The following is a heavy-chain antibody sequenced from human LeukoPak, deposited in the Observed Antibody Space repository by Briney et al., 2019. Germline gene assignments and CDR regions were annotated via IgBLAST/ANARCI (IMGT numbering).Heavy chain of an antibody. CDR3: ARDLPYPMDAFDI. J-gene: IGHJ3*02. Sequence: SETLFLTCTVSGGSISSYYWSWIRQPAGKGLEWIGRIYPSGNTNYNPSLKSRVTMSLDTSKNQFSLKLSSVTAADTAVFYCARDLPYPMDAFDIWGQGTMVTVSS. CDR1: GGSISSYY. CDR2: IYPSGNT. V-gene: IGHV4-4*07.